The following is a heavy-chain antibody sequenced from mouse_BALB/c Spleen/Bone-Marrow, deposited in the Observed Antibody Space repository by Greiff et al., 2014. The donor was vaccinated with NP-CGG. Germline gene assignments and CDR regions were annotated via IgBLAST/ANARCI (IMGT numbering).Heavy chain of an antibody. CDR3: ARRDGSYFDY. D-gene: IGHD3-3*01. J-gene: IGHJ2*01. V-gene: IGHV1-54*01. Sequence: VQLQESGAELVRPGTSVKVSCKASGYAFTNYLIEWVKQRPGQGLEWIGMINPGSGGTNYNEKFKGKATLTADKSSSTAYMQRSSPTSDDSAVYFCARRDGSYFDYWGQGTTLTVSA. CDR1: GYAFTNYL. CDR2: INPGSGGT.